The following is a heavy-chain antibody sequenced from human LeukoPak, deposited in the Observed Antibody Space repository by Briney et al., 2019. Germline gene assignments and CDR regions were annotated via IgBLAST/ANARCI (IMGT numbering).Heavy chain of an antibody. CDR2: IKSDGRT. CDR1: GFTLSSYW. V-gene: IGHV3-74*01. J-gene: IGHJ1*01. D-gene: IGHD3-22*01. CDR3: ARAPSEIGGYYPEYFRH. Sequence: GGSLRLSCAASGFTLSSYWMHWVRQTPGKGLVWVSRIKSDGRTNYADSVKGRFTISRDNAKNTVSLQMNSLRAEDTGVYYCARAPSEIGGYYPEYFRHWGQGTLVIVSS.